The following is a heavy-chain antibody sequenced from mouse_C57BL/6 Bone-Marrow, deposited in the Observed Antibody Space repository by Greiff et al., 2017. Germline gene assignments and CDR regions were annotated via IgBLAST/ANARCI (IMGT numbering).Heavy chain of an antibody. Sequence: EVQLQQSGPELVKPGASVKISCKASGYTFTDYYMNWVKQSHGKSLEWIGDINPNNGGTSYNQKFKGKATLTVDKSSSTAYMELRSLTSEDSAVYYCARGDYYGSSPFAYWGQGTLVTVSA. V-gene: IGHV1-26*01. CDR1: GYTFTDYY. J-gene: IGHJ3*01. CDR2: INPNNGGT. D-gene: IGHD1-1*01. CDR3: ARGDYYGSSPFAY.